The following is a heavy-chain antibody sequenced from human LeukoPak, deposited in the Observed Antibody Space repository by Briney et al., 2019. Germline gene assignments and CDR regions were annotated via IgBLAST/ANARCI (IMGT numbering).Heavy chain of an antibody. CDR3: ARTHDSSGYYYFDY. V-gene: IGHV4-59*01. J-gene: IGHJ4*01. Sequence: SETLSLTCTVSGGSISSYYWSWIRQPPGKGLEWIGYIYYSGSTNYNPSLKSRVTISVDTSKNQFSLKLSSVTAADTAVYYCARTHDSSGYYYFDYWGHGTLVTVSS. CDR1: GGSISSYY. D-gene: IGHD3-22*01. CDR2: IYYSGST.